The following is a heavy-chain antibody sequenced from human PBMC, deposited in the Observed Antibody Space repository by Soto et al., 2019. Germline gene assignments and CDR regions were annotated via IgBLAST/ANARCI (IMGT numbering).Heavy chain of an antibody. J-gene: IGHJ6*02. CDR3: ARDGIAPAGRYYYYYGMDV. Sequence: QVQLQESGPGLVKPSQTLSLTCTVSGGSISSGGYYWSWIRQHPGKGLEWIGYIYYSGSTYYNPSLQSRVTTSVDTSKNQFSLKLSSVTAADTAVYYCARDGIAPAGRYYYYYGMDVWGQGTTVTVSS. CDR1: GGSISSGGYY. V-gene: IGHV4-31*03. CDR2: IYYSGST. D-gene: IGHD6-13*01.